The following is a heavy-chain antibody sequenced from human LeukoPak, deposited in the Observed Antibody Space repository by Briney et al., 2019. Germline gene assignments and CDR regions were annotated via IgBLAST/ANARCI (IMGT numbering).Heavy chain of an antibody. CDR2: IFYSGST. V-gene: IGHV4-39*07. CDR3: ARDAKEQWLVF. D-gene: IGHD6-19*01. Sequence: SETLSLTCTVSGGSISTSSYYWGWVRQPPGKGLEWIGNIFYSGSTYYSPSLKSRVTISLDTSRNQFSLKLNSVTAADTAVYYCARDAKEQWLVFWGQGTLVTVSS. CDR1: GGSISTSSYY. J-gene: IGHJ4*02.